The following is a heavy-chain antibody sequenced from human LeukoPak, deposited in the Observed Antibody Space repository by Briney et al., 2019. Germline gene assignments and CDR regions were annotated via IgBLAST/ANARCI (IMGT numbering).Heavy chain of an antibody. CDR2: IYYSGST. V-gene: IGHV4-39*01. CDR3: ARWAVGATFDY. D-gene: IGHD1-26*01. J-gene: IGHJ4*02. CDR1: GGSISSSSYY. Sequence: SETLSLTCTVSGGSISSSSYYWGWIRQPPWKGLEWIGSIYYSGSTYYNPSLKSRVTISVDTSKNQFSLKLSSVTAADTAVYYCARWAVGATFDYWGQGTLVTVSS.